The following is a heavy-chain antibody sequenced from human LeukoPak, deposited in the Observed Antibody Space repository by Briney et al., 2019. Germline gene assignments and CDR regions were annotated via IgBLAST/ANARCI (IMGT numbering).Heavy chain of an antibody. CDR3: ARDSVVPAAPPVYFDY. V-gene: IGHV1-46*01. Sequence: ASVKVSCKASGYTFTSYYMNWVRQAPGQGLEWMGIINPSGGSTSYAQKFQGRVTMTRDTSTSTVYMDLSSLRSEDTAVYYCARDSVVPAAPPVYFDYWGQGTLVTVSS. J-gene: IGHJ4*02. CDR1: GYTFTSYY. CDR2: INPSGGST. D-gene: IGHD2-2*01.